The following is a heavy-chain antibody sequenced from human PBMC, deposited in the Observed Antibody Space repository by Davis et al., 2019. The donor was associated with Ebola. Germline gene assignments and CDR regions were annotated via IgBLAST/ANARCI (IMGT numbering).Heavy chain of an antibody. V-gene: IGHV3-23*01. J-gene: IGHJ2*01. CDR3: VRDPALVVTGGGWFFGL. D-gene: IGHD2-21*02. Sequence: GESLKISCAASGFAFVNYAMTWVRQAPGKGLEWVSTISPSGRSTYYADSVKGRFTVSRDNAKNSLYLQMNSLRAEDTAVYYCVRDPALVVTGGGWFFGLWGRGTLVTVSS. CDR1: GFAFVNYA. CDR2: ISPSGRST.